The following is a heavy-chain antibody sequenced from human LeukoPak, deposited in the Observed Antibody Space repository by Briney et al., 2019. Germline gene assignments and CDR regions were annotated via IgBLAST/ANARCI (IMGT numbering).Heavy chain of an antibody. CDR1: GFTFSSYG. CDR3: AKDLAVAGTNCYYGMDV. V-gene: IGHV3-30*18. CDR2: ISYDGSNK. J-gene: IGHJ6*02. Sequence: GGSLRLSCAASGFTFSSYGMHWVRQAPGKGLEWVAVISYDGSNKYYADSVKGRFTISRDNSKNTLYLQMNSLRAEDTAVYYCAKDLAVAGTNCYYGMDVWGQGTTVTVSS. D-gene: IGHD6-19*01.